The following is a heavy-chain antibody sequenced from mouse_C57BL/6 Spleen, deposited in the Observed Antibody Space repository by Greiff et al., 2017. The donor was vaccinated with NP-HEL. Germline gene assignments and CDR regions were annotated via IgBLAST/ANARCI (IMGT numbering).Heavy chain of an antibody. CDR1: GYTFTDYE. D-gene: IGHD1-1*01. CDR2: IDPETGGT. J-gene: IGHJ3*01. Sequence: VQLQQSGAELVRPGASVTLSCKASGYTFTDYEMHWVKQTPVHGLEWIGAIDPETGGTAYNQKFKGKAILTADKSSSTAYMELRSLTSEDSAVYYCTRADYYGSSPWFAYWGQGTRVTVSA. CDR3: TRADYYGSSPWFAY. V-gene: IGHV1-15*01.